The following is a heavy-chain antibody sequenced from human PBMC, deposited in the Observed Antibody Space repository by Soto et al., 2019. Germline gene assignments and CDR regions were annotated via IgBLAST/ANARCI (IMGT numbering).Heavy chain of an antibody. J-gene: IGHJ4*02. D-gene: IGHD2-2*01. CDR3: AKDLKYQLLSFDY. CDR2: ISDSGGST. V-gene: IGHV3-23*01. Sequence: PGGSLRLSCAASGFTFSSYAMTWVRQAPGKGLEWVSGISDSGGSTYSADSVKGRFTISRDNSKNTLYLQMNSLRAEDTAVYYCAKDLKYQLLSFDYWGQGTLVTVS. CDR1: GFTFSSYA.